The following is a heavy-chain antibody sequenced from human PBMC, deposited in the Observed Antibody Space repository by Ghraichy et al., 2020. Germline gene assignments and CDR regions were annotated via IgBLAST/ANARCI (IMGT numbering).Heavy chain of an antibody. CDR3: AGLDTQRYVLSHFDL. Sequence: SETLSLTCTVSGYSISSGYYWGWVRQPPGKGLEWIAMIFHTGNTYSNPSLKSRVTISVDTSNNQVSLRLSSVTAADTASYYCAGLDTQRYVLSHFDLWGQGILVTVSS. CDR1: GYSISSGYY. CDR2: IFHTGNT. D-gene: IGHD1-1*01. V-gene: IGHV4-38-2*02. J-gene: IGHJ4*02.